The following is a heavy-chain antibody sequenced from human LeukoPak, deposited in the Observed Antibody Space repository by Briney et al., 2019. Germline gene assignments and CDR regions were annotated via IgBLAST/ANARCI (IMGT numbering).Heavy chain of an antibody. D-gene: IGHD1-26*01. CDR3: ARGGEWELHFDY. CDR1: GYTFTSYD. CDR2: MNPNSGNT. J-gene: IGHJ4*02. V-gene: IGHV1-8*01. Sequence: ASVKVSCKASGYTFTSYDINWVRQATGQGLEWMGWMNPNSGNTGYAQKFQGRVTMTRNTSISTAYMELSSLRSEDTAVYYCARGGEWELHFDYWGQGTLVTVSS.